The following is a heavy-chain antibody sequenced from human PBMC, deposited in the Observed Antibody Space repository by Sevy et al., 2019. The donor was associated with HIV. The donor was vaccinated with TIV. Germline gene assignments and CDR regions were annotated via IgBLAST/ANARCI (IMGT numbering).Heavy chain of an antibody. J-gene: IGHJ4*02. Sequence: GGSLRLSCAASGFTFSSYGMHWVRQAPGKGLEWVAVIWYDGSYKYYADPVKGRFTISRDNSKNTLYLQMNSLRAEDTSMYYCARDYDLGSYLDHWGQGTLVTVSS. V-gene: IGHV3-33*01. CDR3: ARDYDLGSYLDH. CDR2: IWYDGSYK. CDR1: GFTFSSYG. D-gene: IGHD5-12*01.